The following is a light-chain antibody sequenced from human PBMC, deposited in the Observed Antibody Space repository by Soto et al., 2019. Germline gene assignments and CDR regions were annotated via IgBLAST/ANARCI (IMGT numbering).Light chain of an antibody. J-gene: IGKJ5*01. CDR2: DAS. Sequence: VLTQYPATLSVSPGERATLSCRASQSVSSSYLAWYQQKPGQAPRLLIYDASNRATGIPARFSGSGSGTDFTLTISSLEPEDFAVYYCQQRSNWPLTFGQGTRLEIK. CDR1: QSVSSSY. V-gene: IGKV3-11*01. CDR3: QQRSNWPLT.